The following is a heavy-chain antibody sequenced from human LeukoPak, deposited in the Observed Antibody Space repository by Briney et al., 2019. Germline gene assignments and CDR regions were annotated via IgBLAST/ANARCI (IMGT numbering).Heavy chain of an antibody. Sequence: SQTLSLTCAISGDGVSSNSAVWNWIRQSPSRGLEWLGRTYYRSNWYKDYADSVKSRITINPDTSKNQFSLQLNSVTPEDTAVYYCARDPSIAPRQDYFDXXXQXTLVTVSS. V-gene: IGHV6-1*01. D-gene: IGHD6-6*01. CDR1: GDGVSSNSAV. CDR3: ARDPSIAPRQDYFDX. J-gene: IGHJ4*02. CDR2: TYYRSNWYK.